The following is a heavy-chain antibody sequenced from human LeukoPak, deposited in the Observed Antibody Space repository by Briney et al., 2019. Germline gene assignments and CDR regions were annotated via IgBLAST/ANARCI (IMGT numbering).Heavy chain of an antibody. CDR3: ARDGLGQYCSGGSCYSSDY. J-gene: IGHJ4*02. D-gene: IGHD2-15*01. Sequence: GGSLRLPCAASGFTFDDYGMSWVRQAPGKGLEWVSGINWNGGSTGYADSVKGRFTISRDNAKNSLYLQMNSLRAEDTALYYCARDGLGQYCSGGSCYSSDYWGQGTLVTVSS. V-gene: IGHV3-20*04. CDR1: GFTFDDYG. CDR2: INWNGGST.